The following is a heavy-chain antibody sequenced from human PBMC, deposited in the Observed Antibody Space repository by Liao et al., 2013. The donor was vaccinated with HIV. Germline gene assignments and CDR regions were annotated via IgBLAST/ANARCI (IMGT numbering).Heavy chain of an antibody. Sequence: QVQLQESGPGLVKPAETLSLTCTVSGASVSSYCWSWIRQPAGKGLEWIGRMCTSGSTKYNPSLKSRVTMSEDTSKNQFSLKLSSVTAADTAVYYCAARITISGVTIPHALDVWGQGTMVAVSS. CDR1: GASVSSYC. D-gene: IGHD3-3*01. J-gene: IGHJ3*01. CDR2: MCTSGST. CDR3: AARITISGVTIPHALDV. V-gene: IGHV4-4*07.